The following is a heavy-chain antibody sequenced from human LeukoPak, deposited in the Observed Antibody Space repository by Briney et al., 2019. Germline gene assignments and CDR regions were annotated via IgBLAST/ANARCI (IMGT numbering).Heavy chain of an antibody. V-gene: IGHV4-59*01. CDR3: ARDRRPDGMDV. CDR2: IYYSGST. CDR1: GGSISSYY. Sequence: PSETLSLTCTVSGGSISSYYWSWIRQPPGKGLEWIGYIYYSGSTNYNPSLKSRVTISVDTSKNQFSLKLSSVTAADTAVYYCARDRRPDGMDVWGQGTTVTVSS. J-gene: IGHJ6*02.